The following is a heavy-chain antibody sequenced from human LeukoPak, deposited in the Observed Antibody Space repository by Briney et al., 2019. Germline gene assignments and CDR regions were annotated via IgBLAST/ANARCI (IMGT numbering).Heavy chain of an antibody. J-gene: IGHJ4*02. D-gene: IGHD5-18*01. Sequence: GASVKVSCKASGGTFSSYAISWVRQAPGQGLEWMGGIIPIFGTANYAQKFQGRVTITADESTSTAYMELSRLRSDDTAVYYCARVIQHVDTATSFDYWGQGTLVTVSS. CDR2: IIPIFGTA. CDR3: ARVIQHVDTATSFDY. CDR1: GGTFSSYA. V-gene: IGHV1-69*13.